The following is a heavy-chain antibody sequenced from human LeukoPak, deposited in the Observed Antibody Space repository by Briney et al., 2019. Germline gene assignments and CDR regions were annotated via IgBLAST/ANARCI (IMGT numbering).Heavy chain of an antibody. CDR2: IGVKAYGGTA. D-gene: IGHD1-1*01. CDR3: GRDSTWNDSDY. J-gene: IGHJ4*02. Sequence: PGGSLSLSCTTSAFSFDNYGMSWVRQPAGKGRGWVGFIGVKAYGGTAKYAAAVKGRFTISRDDSKSIAYLEMNSLKTEDTAVYYCGRDSTWNDSDYWGQGTLVTVSS. V-gene: IGHV3-49*04. CDR1: AFSFDNYG.